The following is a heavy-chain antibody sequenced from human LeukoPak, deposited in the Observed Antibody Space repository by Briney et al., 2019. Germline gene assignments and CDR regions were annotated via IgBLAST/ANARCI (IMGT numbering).Heavy chain of an antibody. CDR3: ARVGVTGTTGYYYMDV. J-gene: IGHJ6*03. CDR1: GYSFTSYW. D-gene: IGHD1-7*01. Sequence: GESLKISCKGSGYSFTSYWIGWVRQMPGKGLEWMGVIYPGDSDTRYSPSFQGQVTISADKSISTAYLQWSSLKASDTAMYYCARVGVTGTTGYYYMDVWGKGTTVTVSS. CDR2: IYPGDSDT. V-gene: IGHV5-51*01.